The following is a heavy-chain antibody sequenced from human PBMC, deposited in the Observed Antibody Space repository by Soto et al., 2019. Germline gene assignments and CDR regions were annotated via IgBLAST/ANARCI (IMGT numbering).Heavy chain of an antibody. Sequence: SETLSLTCTVSGGSISSYYWSWIRQPPGKGLEWIGYIYYSGSTNYNPSLKSRVTISVDTSKNQFSLKLSSVTAADTAVYYCARIRDGCIDSWGQGTLVTVSS. CDR1: GGSISSYY. V-gene: IGHV4-59*01. CDR2: IYYSGST. J-gene: IGHJ5*01. CDR3: ARIRDGCIDS. D-gene: IGHD6-19*01.